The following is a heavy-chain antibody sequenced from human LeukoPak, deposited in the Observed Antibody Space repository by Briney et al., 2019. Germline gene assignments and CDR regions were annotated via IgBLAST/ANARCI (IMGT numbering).Heavy chain of an antibody. D-gene: IGHD6-6*01. CDR2: ISAYNGNT. Sequence: ASVKVSCKASGYTFTSYGISWVRQAPGQGLERMGWISAYNGNTNYAQKLQGRVTMTTDTSTSTAYMELRSLRSDDTAVYYCASTRGYSSSSGYYYYGMDVWGQGTTVTVSS. CDR1: GYTFTSYG. J-gene: IGHJ6*02. V-gene: IGHV1-18*01. CDR3: ASTRGYSSSSGYYYYGMDV.